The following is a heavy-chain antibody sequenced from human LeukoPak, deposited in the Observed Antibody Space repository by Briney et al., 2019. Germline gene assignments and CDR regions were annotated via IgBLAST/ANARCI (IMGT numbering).Heavy chain of an antibody. V-gene: IGHV3-9*01. CDR1: GFTFDDYA. D-gene: IGHD3-16*02. J-gene: IGHJ5*02. CDR2: ISWNSGSI. Sequence: GGSLRLSCAASGFTFDDYAMHWVRQAPGKGLEWVSGISWNSGSIGYADSVKGRFTISRDNAKNSLYLQMNSLRAEDTAVYYCASEWSYRPNWFDPWGQGTLVTVSS. CDR3: ASEWSYRPNWFDP.